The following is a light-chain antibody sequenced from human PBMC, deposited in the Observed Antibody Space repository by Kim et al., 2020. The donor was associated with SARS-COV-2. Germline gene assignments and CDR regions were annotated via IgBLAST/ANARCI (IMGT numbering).Light chain of an antibody. J-gene: IGLJ2*01. Sequence: SYELTQPPSVSVAPGKTARITCGGNNIGSKSVHWYQQKPGQAPVLVIYYDSDRPSGIPERFSGSNSGNTATLTISRAEAGDEADYYCQVWDSSSDHVVFG. CDR2: YDS. V-gene: IGLV3-21*04. CDR1: NIGSKS. CDR3: QVWDSSSDHVV.